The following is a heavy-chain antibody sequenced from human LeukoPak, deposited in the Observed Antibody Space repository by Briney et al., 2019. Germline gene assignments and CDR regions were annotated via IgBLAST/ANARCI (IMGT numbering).Heavy chain of an antibody. V-gene: IGHV3-11*01. CDR2: ISSSGSTI. CDR1: GFTFSDYY. J-gene: IGHJ3*02. CDR3: ARDLGDSSGSAFDI. D-gene: IGHD3-22*01. Sequence: GGSLRLSCAASGFTFSDYYMSWIRRAPGKGLEWVSYISSSGSTIYYADSEKGRFTISRDNAKNSLYLQMNSLRAEDTAVYYCARDLGDSSGSAFDIWGQGTMVTVSS.